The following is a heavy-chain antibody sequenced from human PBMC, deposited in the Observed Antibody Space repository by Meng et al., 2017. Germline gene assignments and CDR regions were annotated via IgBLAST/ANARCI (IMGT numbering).Heavy chain of an antibody. Sequence: QPGRCVVERKKTWAQRQAASKAFGETFTSHGSSWVRQAPGQGLEWRGWISAYNGNTNYAQKLQGRVTMTTDTSTSTAYMELRSLRSDDTTVYYCARDRLRGEFDPWGQGTLVTVSS. CDR2: ISAYNGNT. J-gene: IGHJ5*02. CDR1: GETFTSHG. D-gene: IGHD3-10*01. CDR3: ARDRLRGEFDP. V-gene: IGHV1-18*01.